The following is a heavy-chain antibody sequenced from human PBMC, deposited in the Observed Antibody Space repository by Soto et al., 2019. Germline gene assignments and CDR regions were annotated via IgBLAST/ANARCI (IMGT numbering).Heavy chain of an antibody. Sequence: QVQLQQWGAGLLKPSETLSLTCAVYGGSFSAYYWSWIRQPPGKGLEWIGEINHSGSTNYNPSLKSRVTISVDTSKNQFSLNLSSVTAADTAVYYCARGGFMVRGVTAGWGQGTLVTVSS. CDR3: ARGGFMVRGVTAG. D-gene: IGHD3-10*01. CDR1: GGSFSAYY. V-gene: IGHV4-34*01. CDR2: INHSGST. J-gene: IGHJ4*02.